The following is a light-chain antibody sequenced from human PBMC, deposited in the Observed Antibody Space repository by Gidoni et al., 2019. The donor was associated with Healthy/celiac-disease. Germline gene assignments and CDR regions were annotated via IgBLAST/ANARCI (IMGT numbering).Light chain of an antibody. J-gene: IGKJ1*01. Sequence: EIVLTQSPGTLSLSPGERATLSCRASQSVSSSYLAWYQQKPGQAPRLLIYGSSSRATGIPDTFSGSGSGTVFTLTISRLEPDDFAVYYCQQYGSSPETFGQGTKVEIK. CDR3: QQYGSSPET. CDR2: GSS. V-gene: IGKV3-20*01. CDR1: QSVSSSY.